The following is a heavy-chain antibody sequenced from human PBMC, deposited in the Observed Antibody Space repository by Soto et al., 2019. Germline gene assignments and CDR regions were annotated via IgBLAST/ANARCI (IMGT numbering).Heavy chain of an antibody. D-gene: IGHD6-19*01. CDR3: AKDLGTTGIAVAGTGY. V-gene: IGHV3-23*01. J-gene: IGHJ4*02. Sequence: PGGSLRLSCAASGFTFSSYAMSWVRQAPGKGLEWVSAISGSGGSTYYADSVKGRFTISRDNSKNTLYLQMNSLRAEDTAVYYCAKDLGTTGIAVAGTGYWGQGTLVTVSS. CDR2: ISGSGGST. CDR1: GFTFSSYA.